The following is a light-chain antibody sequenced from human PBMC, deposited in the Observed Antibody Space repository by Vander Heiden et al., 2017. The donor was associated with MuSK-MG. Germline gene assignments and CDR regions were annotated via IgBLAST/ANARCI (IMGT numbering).Light chain of an antibody. Sequence: DLVDTHSPDSLSVSLGERAAINCKSSRSVLYSSNNKNYLAWYQQKPGQPPKLLIYWASTRESGVPDRFSGSGSGTDFTLTISSLQAEDVAIYYCQQDDSTPYTFGQGTKLEIK. CDR3: QQDDSTPYT. CDR2: WAS. J-gene: IGKJ2*01. CDR1: RSVLYSSNNKNY. V-gene: IGKV4-1*01.